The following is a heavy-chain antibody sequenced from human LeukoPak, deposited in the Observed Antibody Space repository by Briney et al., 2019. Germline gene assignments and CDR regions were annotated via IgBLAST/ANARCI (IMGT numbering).Heavy chain of an antibody. J-gene: IGHJ3*02. CDR2: IYYSGST. Sequence: SQTLSLTCAVSGGSISSGGYSWSWIRQPPGKGLEWIGYIYYSGSTYYNPSLKSRVTISVDTSKNQFSLKLSSVTAADTAVYYCARASGRHTNDAFDIWGQGTMVTVSS. CDR1: GGSISSGGYS. D-gene: IGHD6-19*01. CDR3: ARASGRHTNDAFDI. V-gene: IGHV4-30-4*07.